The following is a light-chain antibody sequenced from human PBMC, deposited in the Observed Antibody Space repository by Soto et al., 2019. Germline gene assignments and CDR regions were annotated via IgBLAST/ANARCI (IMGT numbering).Light chain of an antibody. CDR3: MQYTHWPHT. Sequence: DVAMTQSPPSLPVSLGQPASISCRSSQSLLSSYGDTLLDWFHQRPGQSPRRLVHAVSKRDSGVPDRFGGSGSDTNFTLKISRVEAEDVGIYYCMQYTHWPHTFGGGTKVDIK. V-gene: IGKV2-30*01. J-gene: IGKJ4*01. CDR2: AVS. CDR1: QSLLSSYGDTL.